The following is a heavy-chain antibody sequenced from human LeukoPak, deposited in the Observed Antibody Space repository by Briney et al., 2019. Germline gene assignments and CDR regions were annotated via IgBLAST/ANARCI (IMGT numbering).Heavy chain of an antibody. CDR2: INSDGRNI. V-gene: IGHV3-74*01. J-gene: IGHJ4*02. CDR1: GFTFSSHW. CDR3: ARASTFDY. Sequence: GGSLRLSCAASGFTFSSHWMHWVRQAPGKGLVWVSRINSDGRNINYADSVKGRFTISRENAKNSLYLQMNSLRAGDTAVYYCARASTFDYWGQGTLVTVSS.